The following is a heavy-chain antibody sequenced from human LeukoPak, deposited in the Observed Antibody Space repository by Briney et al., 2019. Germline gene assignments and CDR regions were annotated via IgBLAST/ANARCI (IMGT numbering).Heavy chain of an antibody. CDR1: GFTFSSNG. CDR3: VRTNHGELVS. Sequence: GGSLRLSCAASGFTFSSNGMRWVRQAPGKGLEWVGGISYDGSEKVYADSVKGRFTISRDSSKNMLYLQMNSLRIEDTAVYYCVRTNHGELVSLGQGTLVTVSS. CDR2: ISYDGSEK. V-gene: IGHV3-30-3*01. J-gene: IGHJ5*01. D-gene: IGHD2-21*01.